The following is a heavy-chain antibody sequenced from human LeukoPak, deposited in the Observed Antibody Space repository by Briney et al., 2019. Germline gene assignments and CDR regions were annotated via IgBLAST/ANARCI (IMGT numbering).Heavy chain of an antibody. CDR2: IYYSGST. V-gene: IGHV4-31*03. CDR1: GGSISSGGFF. Sequence: SETLSLTCTVSGGSISSGGFFWSCLRQHPGEGLEWIGYIYYSGSTYYNPSLASRVVISVDTSNNHFSLKVNSVTAADTAVYYCARGSCSTTNCHSYDFWSPVDYWGQGTLVTVSS. D-gene: IGHD3-3*01. CDR3: ARGSCSTTNCHSYDFWSPVDY. J-gene: IGHJ4*02.